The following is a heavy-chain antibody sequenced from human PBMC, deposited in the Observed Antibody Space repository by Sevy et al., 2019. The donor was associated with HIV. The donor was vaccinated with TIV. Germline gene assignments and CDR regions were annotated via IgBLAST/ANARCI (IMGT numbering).Heavy chain of an antibody. V-gene: IGHV3-7*01. J-gene: IGHJ4*02. CDR2: INQEGRKQ. D-gene: IGHD6-13*01. Sequence: GGSLRLSCAASGFTLNAYGRHWVRQAPGKGLGWLANINQEGRKQYYAASVKGRFTISRDNAKNLVYLQMNTMRPEDTGLYYCARAIAAAAGFWGQGTLVTVSS. CDR1: GFTLNAYG. CDR3: ARAIAAAAGF.